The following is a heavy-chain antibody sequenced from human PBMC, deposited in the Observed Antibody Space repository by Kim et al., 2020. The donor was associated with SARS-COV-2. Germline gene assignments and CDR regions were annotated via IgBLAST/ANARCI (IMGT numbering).Heavy chain of an antibody. CDR1: GFTFSDYA. J-gene: IGHJ4*02. CDR2: FSGSGGNT. CDR3: AKRVGATFANFDY. V-gene: IGHV3-23*01. Sequence: GGSLRLSCAASGFTFSDYAMSWVRQAPGEGLEWVSAFSGSGGNTYYADSVKGRFAISRDNSENMLYPQMHSVRAEDTAIYYCAKRVGATFANFDYWGQGTLVTVSS. D-gene: IGHD1-26*01.